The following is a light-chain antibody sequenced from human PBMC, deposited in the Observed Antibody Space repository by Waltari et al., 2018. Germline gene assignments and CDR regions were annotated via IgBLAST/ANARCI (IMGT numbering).Light chain of an antibody. Sequence: QSALTQPPSLAASPGQSLTISSTGTSRDVGAYNYVSWYQQHPGKAPKLLISAVSNPASGVSNRFSGSKSGHTASMTISGLQAEDEADYYCSSYTTSRTYVFGTATKVTVL. CDR1: SRDVGAYNY. CDR3: SSYTTSRTYV. V-gene: IGLV2-14*03. CDR2: AVS. J-gene: IGLJ1*01.